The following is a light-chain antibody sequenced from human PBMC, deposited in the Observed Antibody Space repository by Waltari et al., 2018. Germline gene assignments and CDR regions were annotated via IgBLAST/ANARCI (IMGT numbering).Light chain of an antibody. J-gene: IGKJ1*01. CDR2: QVS. Sequence: DIQMTQSPSTLSASVGDRVTITCRARQNIDDWLAWFQQKPGKAPNLLVYQVSKLQSGVPSRFSGSGSGTEFTLIISSLQPDDFETYFCQQYSVSPWTFGQGTKVEI. V-gene: IGKV1-5*03. CDR1: QNIDDW. CDR3: QQYSVSPWT.